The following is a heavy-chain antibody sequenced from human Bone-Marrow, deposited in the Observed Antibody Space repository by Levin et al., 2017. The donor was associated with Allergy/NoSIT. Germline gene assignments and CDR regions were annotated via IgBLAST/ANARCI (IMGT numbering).Heavy chain of an antibody. CDR3: AREMAETAADTFDF. J-gene: IGHJ3*01. V-gene: IGHV1-18*01. CDR1: GYTFTFYG. CDR2: ISPYNGDT. Sequence: VSVKVSCKTSGYTFTFYGISWVRQAPGQGLEWMGWISPYNGDTNYAQKLQGRVTMTTDTSTSTAYMELRSLRSDDTAVYYCAREMAETAADTFDFWGQGTMVSVSS. D-gene: IGHD2-8*01.